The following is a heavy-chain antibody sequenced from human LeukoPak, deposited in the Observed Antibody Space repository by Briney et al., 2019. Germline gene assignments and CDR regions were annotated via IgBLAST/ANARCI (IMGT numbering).Heavy chain of an antibody. Sequence: PGGSLRLSCAASGFTFSSASMNWVRQAPEKGLEWVSSISSRSSYTYYADSVRGRFTISRDNAKNSLYLQMNSLRAEDTAVYYCARVAYDYVWGSYRFGAFDIWGQGTMVTVSS. CDR2: ISSRSSYT. CDR3: ARVAYDYVWGSYRFGAFDI. D-gene: IGHD3-16*02. J-gene: IGHJ3*02. V-gene: IGHV3-21*01. CDR1: GFTFSSAS.